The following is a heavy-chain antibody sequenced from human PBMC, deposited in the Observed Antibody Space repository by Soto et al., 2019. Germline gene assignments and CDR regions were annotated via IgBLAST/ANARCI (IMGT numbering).Heavy chain of an antibody. D-gene: IGHD6-13*01. CDR3: ARGSSWYHFYYMDV. V-gene: IGHV4-59*01. Sequence: SETLSPTCTVSGDSISSSYWNWIRQAPGKGLEWVGYIYYSGSTNYNPSLKSRVTISIHTSENQFSLRLTSVTAADTAVYYCARGSSWYHFYYMDVWGKGTTVTVSS. J-gene: IGHJ6*03. CDR1: GDSISSSY. CDR2: IYYSGST.